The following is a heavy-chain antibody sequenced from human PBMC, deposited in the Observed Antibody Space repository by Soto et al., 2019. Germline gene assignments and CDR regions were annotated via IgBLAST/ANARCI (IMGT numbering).Heavy chain of an antibody. J-gene: IGHJ4*02. CDR1: GFTFSSYG. D-gene: IGHD3-10*01. CDR3: AKDRGDGYTYFDY. V-gene: IGHV3-30*18. Sequence: PGVSLRLSCAASGFTFSSYGMHWVRQAPGKGLEWVAVISYDGSNKYYADSVKGRFTISRDNSKNTLYLQMNSLRAEDTAVYYCAKDRGDGYTYFDYWGQGTLVTVYS. CDR2: ISYDGSNK.